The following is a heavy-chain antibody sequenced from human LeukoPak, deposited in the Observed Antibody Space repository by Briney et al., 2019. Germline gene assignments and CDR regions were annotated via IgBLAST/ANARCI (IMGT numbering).Heavy chain of an antibody. Sequence: SETLSLTCTVSGGSISSYYWSWIRQPPGKGLEWIGYIYYSGSTNYNPSLKSRVTISVDTSKNQFSLKLSSVTAADTAVYYCASIRGYSGYVYFDYWGQGTLVTVSS. V-gene: IGHV4-59*01. J-gene: IGHJ4*02. CDR1: GGSISSYY. CDR2: IYYSGST. D-gene: IGHD5-12*01. CDR3: ASIRGYSGYVYFDY.